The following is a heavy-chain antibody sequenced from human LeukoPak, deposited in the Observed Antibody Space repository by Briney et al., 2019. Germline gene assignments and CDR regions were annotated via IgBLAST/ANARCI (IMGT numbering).Heavy chain of an antibody. J-gene: IGHJ3*02. V-gene: IGHV1-69*13. D-gene: IGHD4-17*01. CDR2: IIPIFGTA. CDR3: ARVWAVFGDYGEKGAFDI. Sequence: ASVKVSCKASGGTFSSYAISWVRQAPGQGLEWMGGIIPIFGTANYAQKFQGRVTITADESTSTAYMELSSLRSEDTAVYYCARVWAVFGDYGEKGAFDIWGQGTMVTVSS. CDR1: GGTFSSYA.